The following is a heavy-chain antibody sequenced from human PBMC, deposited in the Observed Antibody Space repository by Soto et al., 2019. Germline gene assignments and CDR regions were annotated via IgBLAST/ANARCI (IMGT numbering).Heavy chain of an antibody. V-gene: IGHV3-43D*04. CDR1: GFTFDDYA. CDR3: AKDMGPVDIVVVPATSYGMDV. D-gene: IGHD2-2*03. J-gene: IGHJ6*02. CDR2: ISWDGGST. Sequence: GGSLRLSCAASGFTFDDYAMHWVRQAPGKGLEWVSLISWDGGSTYYADSVKGRFTISRDNSKNSLYLQMNSLRAEDTALYYCAKDMGPVDIVVVPATSYGMDVWGQGTTVTVSS.